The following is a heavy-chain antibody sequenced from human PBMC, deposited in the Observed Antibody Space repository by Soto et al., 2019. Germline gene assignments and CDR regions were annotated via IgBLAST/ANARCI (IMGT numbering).Heavy chain of an antibody. CDR1: GGSISSGSYY. D-gene: IGHD2-8*02. CDR2: IYHSGST. Sequence: QLQLQESGPGLVKPSETLSLTCTVSGGSISSGSYYWGWIRQPPGKGLEWIGSIYHSGSTYYNPSLNSRVTISVDTSKNQFSLRLSSVTAADTAVYYCARIDGPGPYWYFDLWGRGTLVTVSS. V-gene: IGHV4-39*01. CDR3: ARIDGPGPYWYFDL. J-gene: IGHJ2*01.